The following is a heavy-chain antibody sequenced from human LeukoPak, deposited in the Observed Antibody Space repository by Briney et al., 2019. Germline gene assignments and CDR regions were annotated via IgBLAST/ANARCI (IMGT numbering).Heavy chain of an antibody. CDR2: INHSGST. CDR3: ARRPKRRGIKGHCGSTSCYQTNAFDI. V-gene: IGHV4-34*01. D-gene: IGHD2-2*01. J-gene: IGHJ3*02. Sequence: SETLSLTCAVYGGSFSGYYWSWIRQPPGKGLEWIGEINHSGSTNYNPSLKSRVTISVDTSKNQLSLKLSSVTAADTAVYYCARRPKRRGIKGHCGSTSCYQTNAFDIWGQGTMVTVSS. CDR1: GGSFSGYY.